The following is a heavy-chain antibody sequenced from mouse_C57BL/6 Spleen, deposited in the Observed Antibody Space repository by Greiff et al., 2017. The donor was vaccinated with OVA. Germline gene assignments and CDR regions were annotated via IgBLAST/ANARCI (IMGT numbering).Heavy chain of an antibody. J-gene: IGHJ2*01. Sequence: QVQLQQSGAELVRPGSSVKLSCKASGYTFTSYWMHWVKQRPIQGLEWIGNIDPSDSETNYNQKFKDKATLTVDKSSSTAYMQLSSLTSEDSAVYYCARDGSSAYFDDWGKGTTLTVSS. V-gene: IGHV1-52*01. D-gene: IGHD1-1*01. CDR3: ARDGSSAYFDD. CDR2: IDPSDSET. CDR1: GYTFTSYW.